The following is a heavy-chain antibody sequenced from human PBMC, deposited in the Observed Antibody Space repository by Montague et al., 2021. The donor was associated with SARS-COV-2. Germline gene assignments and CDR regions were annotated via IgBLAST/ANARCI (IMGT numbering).Heavy chain of an antibody. CDR1: GFPLNTSGEG. V-gene: IGHV2-5*02. CDR2: IYWDDDK. CDR3: ARYGDYGSWFDP. J-gene: IGHJ5*02. D-gene: IGHD4-17*01. Sequence: PALVKPTQTLTLTCTFSGFPLNTSGEGVGWVRQPPGKALEWLALIYWDDDKRYSPSLKSRPTISKDTTKNEVVLTVTNMDPVDTATYYCARYGDYGSWFDPWGQGTLVTVSS.